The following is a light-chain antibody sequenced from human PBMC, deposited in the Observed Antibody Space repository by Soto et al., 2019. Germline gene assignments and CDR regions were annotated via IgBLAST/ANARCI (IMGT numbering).Light chain of an antibody. J-gene: IGKJ1*01. CDR3: QQYTNWPSWT. Sequence: EKLMTQSPATLSMSPGERATLSCRASENINTYLAWYQQKPGQAPRLLIYGASTRATGIPARFSGSGSGTEFTLTISSLQSEDFAVYYCQQYTNWPSWTFGQGTKVEFK. CDR2: GAS. V-gene: IGKV3-15*01. CDR1: ENINTY.